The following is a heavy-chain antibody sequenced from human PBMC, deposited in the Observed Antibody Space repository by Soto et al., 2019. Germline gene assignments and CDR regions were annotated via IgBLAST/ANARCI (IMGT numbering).Heavy chain of an antibody. CDR3: ARAIASVAARRKNWFDP. D-gene: IGHD6-6*01. Sequence: VKVSCKASGGTFSSYAISWVRQAPGQGLEWMGGIIPIFGTANYAQKFQGRVTITADESTSTAYMELSSLRSEDTAVYYCARAIASVAARRKNWFDPWGQGTLVTVSS. J-gene: IGHJ5*02. CDR1: GGTFSSYA. CDR2: IIPIFGTA. V-gene: IGHV1-69*13.